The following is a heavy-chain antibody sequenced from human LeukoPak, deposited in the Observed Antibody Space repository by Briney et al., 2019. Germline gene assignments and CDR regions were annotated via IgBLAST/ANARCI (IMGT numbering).Heavy chain of an antibody. V-gene: IGHV5-51*01. CDR3: ARRGVTMVRGVISEPFDY. CDR2: IYPGDSDT. Sequence: GESLKISCKGSGYSFTSYWIGWVRQMPGKGLEWMGIIYPGDSDTRYSPSFQGQVTISADKSISTASLQWSSLKASDTAMYYCARRGVTMVRGVISEPFDYWGQGTLVTVSS. J-gene: IGHJ4*02. D-gene: IGHD3-10*01. CDR1: GYSFTSYW.